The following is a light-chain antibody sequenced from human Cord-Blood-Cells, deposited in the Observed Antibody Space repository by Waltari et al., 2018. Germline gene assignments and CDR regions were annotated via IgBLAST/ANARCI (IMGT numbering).Light chain of an antibody. CDR1: QSISSW. Sequence: DIQMTQSPSTLSASVGDRVTIPCRASQSISSWLAWYQQKPGKAPKLLIYKSSSVESGVPSRFSGSGSGTEFTLTISSLQPDDFATYYCQQYNSYSQTFGQGTKVEIK. V-gene: IGKV1-5*03. CDR2: KSS. CDR3: QQYNSYSQT. J-gene: IGKJ1*01.